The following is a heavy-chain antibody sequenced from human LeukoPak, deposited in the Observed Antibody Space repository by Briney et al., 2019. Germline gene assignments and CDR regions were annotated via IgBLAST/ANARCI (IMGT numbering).Heavy chain of an antibody. V-gene: IGHV3-21*01. CDR1: GFTFSSHS. CDR2: ITSSSSYI. Sequence: GGSLRLSCAASGFTFSSHSMNWVRQAPGKGLEWVSSITSSSSYIFYADSVEGRFTISRDNAKNSLYLQMNSLRAEDTAVYYCARDKANYDYWGQGTLVTVSS. CDR3: ARDKANYDY. J-gene: IGHJ4*02.